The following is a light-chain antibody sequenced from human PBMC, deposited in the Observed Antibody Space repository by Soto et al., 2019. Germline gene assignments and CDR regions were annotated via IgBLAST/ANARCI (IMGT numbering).Light chain of an antibody. CDR2: KVS. CDR1: QSLVSSDGNTH. J-gene: IGKJ1*01. Sequence: DVVMTQSPLSLPVTLGQPASISCRSSQSLVSSDGNTHLIWFQQRPGQSPRRLIYKVSNRDSEVPDRFSGSGSGTQSALEISRVEAEDVGLYYCMQVTHWPWTFGQGTKVEIK. V-gene: IGKV2-30*01. CDR3: MQVTHWPWT.